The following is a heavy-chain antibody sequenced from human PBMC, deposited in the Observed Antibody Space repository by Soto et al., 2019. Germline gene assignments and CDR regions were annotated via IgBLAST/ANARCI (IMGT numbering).Heavy chain of an antibody. Sequence: PSETLSLTCTVSGGSISSSSYYWGWIRQPPGKGLEWIGSIYYSGSTYYNPSLKSRVTISVDTSKNQFSLKLSSVTAADTAVYYCARHITPNTKEPFDYWGQGTLVTVSS. J-gene: IGHJ4*02. CDR1: GGSISSSSYY. D-gene: IGHD3-10*01. V-gene: IGHV4-39*01. CDR3: ARHITPNTKEPFDY. CDR2: IYYSGST.